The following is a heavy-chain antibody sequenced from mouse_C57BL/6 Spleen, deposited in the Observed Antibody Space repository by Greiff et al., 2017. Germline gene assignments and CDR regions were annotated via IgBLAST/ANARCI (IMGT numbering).Heavy chain of an antibody. CDR2: IDPSDSET. V-gene: IGHV1-52*01. CDR1: GYTFTSYW. J-gene: IGHJ4*01. Sequence: QVQLQQPGAELVRPGSSVKLSCKASGYTFTSYWMHWVKQRPIQGLEWIGNIDPSDSETHYNQKFKDKATLTVDKSSSTAYMQLSSLTSEDSAVYYCARTYGRSYEGYAMDCWGQGTSVTVST. CDR3: ARTYGRSYEGYAMDC. D-gene: IGHD1-1*01.